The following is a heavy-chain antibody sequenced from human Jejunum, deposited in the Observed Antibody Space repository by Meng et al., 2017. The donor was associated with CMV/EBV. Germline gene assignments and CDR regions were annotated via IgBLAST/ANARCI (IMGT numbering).Heavy chain of an antibody. Sequence: GPGVVSPSEPLSPTCSVSGGPISGYYWSWVRQPAGKRLEWIGRFHPGGTTNYNPSLENRITVSVDSSKNQFFLKLTSVTAADTAIYYCARECVGEAYDCQWNYWFDPWGRGTLVTVSS. V-gene: IGHV4-4*07. J-gene: IGHJ5*02. CDR3: ARECVGEAYDCQWNYWFDP. CDR1: GGPISGYY. D-gene: IGHD3-16*01. CDR2: FHPGGTT.